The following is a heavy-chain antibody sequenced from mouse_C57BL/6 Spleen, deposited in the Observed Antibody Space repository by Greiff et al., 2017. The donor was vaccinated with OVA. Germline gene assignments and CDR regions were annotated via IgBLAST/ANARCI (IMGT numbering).Heavy chain of an antibody. D-gene: IGHD2-4*01. J-gene: IGHJ3*01. CDR1: GFTFTDYY. V-gene: IGHV7-3*01. CDR3: ARSLYDYDDGAWFAY. CDR2: IRNKANGYTT. Sequence: DVKLVESGGGLVQPGGSLSLSCAASGFTFTDYYMSWVRQPPGKALEWLGFIRNKANGYTTEYSASVKGRFTISRDNSQSILYLQMNALRAEDSATYYCARSLYDYDDGAWFAYWGQGTLVTVSA.